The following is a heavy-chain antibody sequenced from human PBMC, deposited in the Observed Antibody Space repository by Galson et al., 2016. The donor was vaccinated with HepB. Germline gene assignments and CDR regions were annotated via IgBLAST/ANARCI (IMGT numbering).Heavy chain of an antibody. V-gene: IGHV3-23*01. Sequence: SLRLSCAASGFTFSTSPMSWVRRAPGKGQEWLSSISGSGDRTYYTDSVKGRFTISRDTSKNTLYLQMSSLRVDDTALYYCTRDPASYNWGQGTLVLVSS. CDR3: TRDPASYN. J-gene: IGHJ4*02. CDR1: GFTFSTSP. D-gene: IGHD2-21*01. CDR2: ISGSGDRT.